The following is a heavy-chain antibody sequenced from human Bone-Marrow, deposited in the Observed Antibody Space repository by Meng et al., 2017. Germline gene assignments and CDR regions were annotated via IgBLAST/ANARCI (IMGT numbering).Heavy chain of an antibody. CDR3: ARDYDILTGYYMPFDY. Sequence: ASVKVSCKASGYTFTELAMHWVRQAPGKGLEWMGWISAYNGNTNYAQKLQGRVTMTTDTSTSTAYMELRSLRSDDTAVYYCARDYDILTGYYMPFDYWGQGTLVTVSS. J-gene: IGHJ4*02. D-gene: IGHD3-9*01. CDR1: GYTFTELA. CDR2: ISAYNGNT. V-gene: IGHV1-18*01.